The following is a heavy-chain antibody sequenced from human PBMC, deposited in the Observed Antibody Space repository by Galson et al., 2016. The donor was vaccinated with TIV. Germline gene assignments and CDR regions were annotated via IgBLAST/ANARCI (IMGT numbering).Heavy chain of an antibody. CDR1: GVSINNPNW. V-gene: IGHV4/OR15-8*02. Sequence: SETLSLTCDVSGVSINNPNWWNWVRQPPGKRLEWVGQIYHSGGTNYSPSLRHRVTISIDKSRNQFSLKLSSVTAADTAVYYCATALPYYDGYYLDYWGPGTLVAVSS. CDR3: ATALPYYDGYYLDY. J-gene: IGHJ4*02. D-gene: IGHD3-22*01. CDR2: IYHSGGT.